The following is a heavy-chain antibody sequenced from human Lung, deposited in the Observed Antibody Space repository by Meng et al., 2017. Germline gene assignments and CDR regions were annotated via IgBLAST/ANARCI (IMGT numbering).Heavy chain of an antibody. CDR1: GFSFSTYP. D-gene: IGHD3-16*01. CDR2: IAHDGYNK. J-gene: IGHJ3*02. V-gene: IGHV3-30*04. Sequence: VPLVEFGGGVVPACRSLRLSCVASGFSFSTYPVHWVRQAPGKGLQWVAIIAHDGYNKDYADSVKGRFTISRDNSKNTLSLEMNDLRVEDTAVYYCTRRGNWGSAFDIWGQGTMVTVSS. CDR3: TRRGNWGSAFDI.